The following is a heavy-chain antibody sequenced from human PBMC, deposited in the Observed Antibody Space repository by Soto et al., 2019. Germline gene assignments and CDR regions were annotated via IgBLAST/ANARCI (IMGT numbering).Heavy chain of an antibody. V-gene: IGHV4-61*03. J-gene: IGHJ2*01. CDR3: VRVLDSSWYADL. Sequence: WTWIRQAPGTGLEYIGYIFYTGVTNYNPSLSSRVTISLDTSKNHFSLKPNSMTAADTAVYYCVRVLDSSWYADLWGRGTLVTVSS. CDR2: IFYTGVT. D-gene: IGHD3-22*01.